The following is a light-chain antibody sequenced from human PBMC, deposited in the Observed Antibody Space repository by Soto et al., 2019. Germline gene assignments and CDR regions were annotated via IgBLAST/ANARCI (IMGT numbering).Light chain of an antibody. CDR3: QQYNSYSSWT. V-gene: IGKV1-5*01. Sequence: DIQMTQSPSTLSASVGDRVTITCRASQSISSWLAWYQQQPGKAPQLLIYDASSLESGVPSRFSGSGSGTEFTLTISSLQHDDFATYYCQQYNSYSSWTFGQGTKVEIK. CDR2: DAS. J-gene: IGKJ1*01. CDR1: QSISSW.